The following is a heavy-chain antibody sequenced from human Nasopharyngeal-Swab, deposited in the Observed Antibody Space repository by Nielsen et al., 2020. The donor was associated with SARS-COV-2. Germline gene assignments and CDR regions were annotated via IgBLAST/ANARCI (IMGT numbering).Heavy chain of an antibody. CDR2: INTNPGNP. Sequence: ASVKVSCKASGYTFTSYAMNWVRQAPGQGLEWMGWINTNPGNPTYAQGFTGRFVFSLDTSVSTAYLQISSLKAEDTAVYYCARGYDDFWSGYYNMIYYYYAMDVWGQGTTVTFSS. D-gene: IGHD3-3*01. V-gene: IGHV7-4-1*02. CDR1: GYTFTSYA. J-gene: IGHJ6*02. CDR3: ARGYDDFWSGYYNMIYYYYAMDV.